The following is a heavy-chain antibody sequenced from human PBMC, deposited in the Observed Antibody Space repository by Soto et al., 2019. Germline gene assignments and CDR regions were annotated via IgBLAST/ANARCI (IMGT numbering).Heavy chain of an antibody. J-gene: IGHJ4*02. CDR2: ITSNGKYI. V-gene: IGHV3-21*02. CDR3: VRVAPVSVVLWFGETQVDYFDF. D-gene: IGHD3-10*01. CDR1: GTDFSTYS. Sequence: EVQVEESGGGLVKPGGSLRLSCVASGTDFSTYSINWVRQAPMKGLEWVSSITSNGKYILYADSLEGRFTISRDNAENSVFLQMGSLRADDTAVYYGVRVAPVSVVLWFGETQVDYFDFWGQGIQVTVSS.